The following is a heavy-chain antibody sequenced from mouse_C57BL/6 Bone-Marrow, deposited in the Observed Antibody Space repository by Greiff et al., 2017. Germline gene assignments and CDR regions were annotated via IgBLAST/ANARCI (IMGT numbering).Heavy chain of an antibody. CDR1: GFTFSSYA. Sequence: EVQGVESGGGLVKPGGSLKLSCAASGFTFSSYAMSWVRQTPGKRLEWVATISDGGSYTYYPDNVKGRFTISRDNAKNNLYLQMSHLRSEDTAMYCCAGEDCDEGYFDVWGTGTTVTVSS. J-gene: IGHJ1*03. V-gene: IGHV5-4*01. CDR2: ISDGGSYT. CDR3: AGEDCDEGYFDV. D-gene: IGHD2-13*01.